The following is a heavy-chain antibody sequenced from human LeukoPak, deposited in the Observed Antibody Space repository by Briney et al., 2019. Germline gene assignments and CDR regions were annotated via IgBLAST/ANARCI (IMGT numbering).Heavy chain of an antibody. CDR1: GGSFSGYY. CDR3: ARTSNSSGYYRAGYYFDY. D-gene: IGHD3-22*01. J-gene: IGHJ4*02. Sequence: KSSETLSLTCAVYGGSFSGYYWSWIRQPPGKGLEWIGEINHSGSTNYNPSLKSRVTISVDTSKNQFSLKLSSVTAADTAVHYCARTSNSSGYYRAGYYFDYWGQGTLVTVSS. V-gene: IGHV4-34*01. CDR2: INHSGST.